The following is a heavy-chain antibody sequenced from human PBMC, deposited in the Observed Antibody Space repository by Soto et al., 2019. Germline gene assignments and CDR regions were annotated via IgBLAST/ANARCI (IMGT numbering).Heavy chain of an antibody. CDR3: ARGGVASRTFGY. CDR1: GYSFTDYW. D-gene: IGHD2-21*01. V-gene: IGHV5-51*01. J-gene: IGHJ4*02. Sequence: GESLKISCQTSGYSFTDYWVGWVRQMPGKDLEWMGCIHPADSDVRYSTSFRGKVTISADRPISTAYLQWGNLKASDTALFCCARGGVASRTFGYWGQGTLVTVS. CDR2: IHPADSDV.